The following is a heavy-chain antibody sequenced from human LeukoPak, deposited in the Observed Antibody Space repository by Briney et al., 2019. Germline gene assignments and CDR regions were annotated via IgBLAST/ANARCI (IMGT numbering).Heavy chain of an antibody. CDR2: ISAYNGNT. D-gene: IGHD1-1*01. CDR3: ARPLYPWDWNHVPLAFDI. V-gene: IGHV1-18*01. CDR1: GYTFSTYG. J-gene: IGHJ3*02. Sequence: ASVKVSCKASGYTFSTYGFSWVRQAPGQGLEWMGWISAYNGNTNYAQKLQGRVTMTTDTSTSTAYMELRSLRSDDTAVYYCARPLYPWDWNHVPLAFDIWGQGTMVTVSS.